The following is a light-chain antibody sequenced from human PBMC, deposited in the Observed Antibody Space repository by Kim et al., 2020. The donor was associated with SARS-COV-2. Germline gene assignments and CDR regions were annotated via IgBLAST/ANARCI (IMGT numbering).Light chain of an antibody. CDR3: QQYGSSPRT. J-gene: IGKJ1*01. CDR2: GAS. V-gene: IGKV3-20*01. Sequence: SPGERATLSCRASQSVSSSYLAWYQQKPGQAPRLLIYGASSRATGIPDRFSGSGSGTDFTLTISRLEPEDFAGYYCQQYGSSPRTFGQGTKVEIK. CDR1: QSVSSSY.